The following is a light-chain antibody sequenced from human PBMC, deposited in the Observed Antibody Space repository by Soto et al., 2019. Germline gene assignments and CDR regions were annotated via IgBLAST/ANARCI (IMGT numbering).Light chain of an antibody. J-gene: IGKJ3*01. CDR2: GGS. CDR1: QNIYINS. CDR3: QQYGAPPLT. V-gene: IGKV3-20*01. Sequence: EIVLTHSPDTLSFSPGERATLSCRASQNIYINSLAWYQQRPGQAPRLLIYGGSTRATAVPDRFSGSGSGTDFALTISRLEPEDFAVYYCQQYGAPPLTFGPGTKVD.